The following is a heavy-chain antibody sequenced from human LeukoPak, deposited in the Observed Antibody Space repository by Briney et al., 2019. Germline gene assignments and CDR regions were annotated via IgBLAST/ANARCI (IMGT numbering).Heavy chain of an antibody. CDR3: ARDHLMGGYDYVEGESYYYYGMDV. V-gene: IGHV1-46*01. CDR2: INPSGGST. Sequence: GASVKVSCKASGYTFTSYYMHWVRQAPGQGLEWMGIINPSGGSTSYAQKFQGRVTMTRDTSTSTVYMELSSLRSEDTAVYYCARDHLMGGYDYVEGESYYYYGMDVWGQGTTVTVSS. D-gene: IGHD5-12*01. J-gene: IGHJ6*02. CDR1: GYTFTSYY.